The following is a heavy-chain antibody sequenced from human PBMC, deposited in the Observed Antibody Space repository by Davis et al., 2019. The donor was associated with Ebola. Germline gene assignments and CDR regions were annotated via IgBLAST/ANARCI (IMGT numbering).Heavy chain of an antibody. Sequence: GGSLRLSCKGSGYTFTSYWIGWVRQLPGKGLEWMGVIFTGDSDTRYSPSFRGQVTISADKSISTAYLQWSSLKASDTAMYYCAREGSGYSSWGQGTLVTVSS. CDR2: IFTGDSDT. V-gene: IGHV5-51*01. CDR3: AREGSGYSS. D-gene: IGHD5-18*01. CDR1: GYTFTSYW. J-gene: IGHJ5*02.